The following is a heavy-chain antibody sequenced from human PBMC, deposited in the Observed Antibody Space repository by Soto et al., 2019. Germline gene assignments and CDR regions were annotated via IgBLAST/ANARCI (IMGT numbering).Heavy chain of an antibody. CDR2: INPSGGST. Sequence: GGSVKVCCKASGYTFTSYYMHLVRQAPGQGLEWMGIINPSGGSTSYAQKFQGRVTMTRDTSTSTVYMELSSLRSEDTAVYYCARFPIAVAYYGMDVWGQGTPVTVSS. D-gene: IGHD6-19*01. J-gene: IGHJ6*01. V-gene: IGHV1-46*01. CDR1: GYTFTSYY. CDR3: ARFPIAVAYYGMDV.